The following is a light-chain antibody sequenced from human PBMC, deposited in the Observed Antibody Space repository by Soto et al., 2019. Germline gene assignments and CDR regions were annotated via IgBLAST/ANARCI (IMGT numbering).Light chain of an antibody. CDR1: QSISSW. V-gene: IGKV1-5*01. J-gene: IGKJ1*01. Sequence: DIQMTQSPSTLSASVGDRVTITCRASQSISSWLAWYQQKPGKAPKLLIYDASSLESGVPSRFSDSGSGTECTLTISILQPDEFATYYCQQYNSYSWAFGQGTKVEIK. CDR3: QQYNSYSWA. CDR2: DAS.